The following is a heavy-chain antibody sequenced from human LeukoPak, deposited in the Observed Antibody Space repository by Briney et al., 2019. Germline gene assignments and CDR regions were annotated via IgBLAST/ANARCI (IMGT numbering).Heavy chain of an antibody. CDR2: IYHSGST. D-gene: IGHD2-2*01. Sequence: SETLSLTCAVSGYSISSGYYWGWIRQPPGKGLEWIGSIYHSGSTYYNLSLKSRVTIAVDTSKNQFSLKLSSVTAADTAVYYCARHPPTRYQLLRYWFDPWGQGTLVTVSS. CDR1: GYSISSGYY. J-gene: IGHJ5*02. CDR3: ARHPPTRYQLLRYWFDP. V-gene: IGHV4-38-2*01.